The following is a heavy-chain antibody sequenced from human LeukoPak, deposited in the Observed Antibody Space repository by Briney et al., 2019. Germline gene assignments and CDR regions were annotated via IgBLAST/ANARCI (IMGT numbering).Heavy chain of an antibody. Sequence: LTGGSLRLSCAASGFTFSSYAMSWVRQTPGKGLEWVSAISGSGGSTYYADSVKGRFTISRDNSKDTLYLQMNSLRAEDTAVYYCAKQGERGYSYGLPSFGSWGQGTLVTVSS. CDR1: GFTFSSYA. J-gene: IGHJ5*01. V-gene: IGHV3-23*01. D-gene: IGHD5-18*01. CDR3: AKQGERGYSYGLPSFGS. CDR2: ISGSGGST.